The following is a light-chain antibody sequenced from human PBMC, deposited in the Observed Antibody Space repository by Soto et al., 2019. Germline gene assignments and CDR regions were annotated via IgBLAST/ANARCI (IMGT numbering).Light chain of an antibody. Sequence: QSVLTQPPSVSAAPGQKVTISCSGSSSNIGNNYVSWYQQLPGTAPKLLIYDNNKRPSGTPDRFSGSKSDTSATLGITGPQTGDEADYYCGTWDNSLSGVVFGGGTKVTVL. CDR3: GTWDNSLSGVV. J-gene: IGLJ3*02. V-gene: IGLV1-51*01. CDR2: DNN. CDR1: SSNIGNNY.